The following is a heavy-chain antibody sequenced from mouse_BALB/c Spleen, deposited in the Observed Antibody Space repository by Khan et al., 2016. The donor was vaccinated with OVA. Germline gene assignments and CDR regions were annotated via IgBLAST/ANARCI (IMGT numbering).Heavy chain of an antibody. D-gene: IGHD2-12*01. V-gene: IGHV5-17*02. J-gene: IGHJ3*01. CDR3: ASSRYWSWFAS. Sequence: EVELVESGGGLVQPGGSRKLSCTASGFTFSSFGMHWVRQAPEKGLEWVAYTGSASSTIYYEDTVKGRFTISRDNSKNTLLLQLTSLRSEDTAMYYYASSRYWSWFASWGQGTLVTVVA. CDR2: TGSASSTI. CDR1: GFTFSSFG.